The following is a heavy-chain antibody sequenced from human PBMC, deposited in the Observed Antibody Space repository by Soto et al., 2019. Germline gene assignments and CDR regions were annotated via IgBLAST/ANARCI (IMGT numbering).Heavy chain of an antibody. CDR2: ISSSSSTI. Sequence: GGSLRLSCAASGFTFSSYSMNWVRQAPGKGLEWVSYISSSSSTIYYADSVKGRFTISRDNAKNSLYLQMNSLRAEDTAVYYCARDSMTGLNWFDPRGQGTLVTVSS. J-gene: IGHJ5*02. CDR3: ARDSMTGLNWFDP. CDR1: GFTFSSYS. D-gene: IGHD3-9*01. V-gene: IGHV3-48*01.